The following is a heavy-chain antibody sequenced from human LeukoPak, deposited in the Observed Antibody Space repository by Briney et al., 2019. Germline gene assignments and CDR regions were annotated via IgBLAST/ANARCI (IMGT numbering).Heavy chain of an antibody. CDR2: IIPILGIA. Sequence: GSSVKVSCKASGGTFSSYTISWVRQAPGQGLEWMGRIIPILGIANYAQKFQGRVTITADKSTSTAYMELSSLRSEDTAVYYCASSRIFGAVTHGGYMDVWGKGTTVTVSS. V-gene: IGHV1-69*02. CDR1: GGTFSSYT. D-gene: IGHD3-3*02. J-gene: IGHJ6*03. CDR3: ASSRIFGAVTHGGYMDV.